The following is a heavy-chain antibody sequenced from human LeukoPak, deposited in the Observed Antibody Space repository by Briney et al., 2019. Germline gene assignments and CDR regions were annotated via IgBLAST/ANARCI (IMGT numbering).Heavy chain of an antibody. Sequence: GGSLRLSCAASGFTFSSYAMHRVRQAPGKGLEWVAVISYDGSNKYYADSVKGRFAISRDNSKNTLYLQMNSLRAEDTAVYYCARGPGTMVNTFDYWGQGTLVTVSS. CDR3: ARGPGTMVNTFDY. V-gene: IGHV3-30*09. D-gene: IGHD3-10*01. CDR1: GFTFSSYA. CDR2: ISYDGSNK. J-gene: IGHJ4*02.